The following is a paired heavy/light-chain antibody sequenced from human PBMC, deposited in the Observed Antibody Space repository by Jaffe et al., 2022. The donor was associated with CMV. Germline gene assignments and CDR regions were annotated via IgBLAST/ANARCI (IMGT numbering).Heavy chain of an antibody. D-gene: IGHD3-10*01. CDR3: ARVRFGYMDV. J-gene: IGHJ6*03. V-gene: IGHV3-48*03. Sequence: EVQLVESGGGLVKPGGSLRLSCADSGFTFSSNEMNWVRQAPGKGLEWVSYISSSGSTIYYADSVKGRFTISRDNAKSSLYLQMNSLRAEDTAVYHCARVRFGYMDVWGKGTTVTVSS. CDR2: ISSSGSTI. CDR1: GFTFSSNE.
Light chain of an antibody. Sequence: DIQMTQSPSSLSASVGDRVTITCRASQSISSHLIWYQQKPGKAPNLLIYAASSLQSGVPSRFSGSGSGTDFTLTISSLQPEDFATYYCQQNYSIRLTFGGGTKVELK. CDR2: AAS. V-gene: IGKV1-39*01. CDR3: QQNYSIRLT. CDR1: QSISSH. J-gene: IGKJ4*01.